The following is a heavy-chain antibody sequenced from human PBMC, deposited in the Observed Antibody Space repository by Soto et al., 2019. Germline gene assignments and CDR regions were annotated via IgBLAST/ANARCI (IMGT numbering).Heavy chain of an antibody. V-gene: IGHV1-24*01. CDR3: ATSRFYDFWSGSRLGYYYMDV. J-gene: IGHJ6*03. CDR2: FDPEDGET. D-gene: IGHD3-3*01. Sequence: ASVKVSCKVSGYTPTELSMHWVRQAPGKGLEWMGGFDPEDGETIYAQKFQGRVTMTEDTSTDTAYMELSSLRSEDTAVYYYATSRFYDFWSGSRLGYYYMDVWGKGTTVTVSS. CDR1: GYTPTELS.